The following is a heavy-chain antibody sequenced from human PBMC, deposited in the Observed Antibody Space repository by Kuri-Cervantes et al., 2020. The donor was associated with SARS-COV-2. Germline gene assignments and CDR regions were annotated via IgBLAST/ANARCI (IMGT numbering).Heavy chain of an antibody. Sequence: GESLKISCAASGFTFSSYGMHWVRQAPGKGLEWVAVISYDGSNKYYADSVKGRFTISRDNSKNTLYLQMNSLRAEDKAVYCCAKDSLLWFGETYYYYYGMDVWGQGTTVTVSS. CDR3: AKDSLLWFGETYYYYYGMDV. J-gene: IGHJ6*02. D-gene: IGHD3-10*01. CDR2: ISYDGSNK. V-gene: IGHV3-30*18. CDR1: GFTFSSYG.